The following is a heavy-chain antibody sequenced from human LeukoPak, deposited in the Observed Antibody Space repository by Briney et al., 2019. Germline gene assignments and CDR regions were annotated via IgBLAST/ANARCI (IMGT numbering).Heavy chain of an antibody. CDR2: IYYSGST. Sequence: PSQTLSLTCTVSGGSISSGGYYWSWIRQLPGKGLEWIGYIYYSGSTYYNPSLKSRVTISVDTSKNQFSLKLSSVTAADTAVYYCARAGDYGDFPEFWYFDLWGRGTLVTVSS. J-gene: IGHJ2*01. D-gene: IGHD4-17*01. CDR3: ARAGDYGDFPEFWYFDL. V-gene: IGHV4-31*03. CDR1: GGSISSGGYY.